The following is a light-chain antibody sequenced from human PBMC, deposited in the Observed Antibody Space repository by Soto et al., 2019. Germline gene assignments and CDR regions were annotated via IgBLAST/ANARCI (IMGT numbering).Light chain of an antibody. CDR1: NIGAKS. CDR2: EDS. J-gene: IGLJ2*01. V-gene: IGLV3-21*02. Sequence: SYELTQPPSVSVAPGQTAAITCGGDNIGAKSVHWYQQRPGQAPVLVVYEDSDRPSGIPERFSGSNSGNAATRTIRRVEAGDEADYYCQVWNVHRDHPGVVFGGGTKLTVL. CDR3: QVWNVHRDHPGVV.